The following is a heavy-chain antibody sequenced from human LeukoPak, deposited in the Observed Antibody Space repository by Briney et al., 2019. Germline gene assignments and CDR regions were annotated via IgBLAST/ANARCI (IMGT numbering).Heavy chain of an antibody. D-gene: IGHD4-11*01. V-gene: IGHV4-4*02. Sequence: SGTLSLTCAVSGGSISSSNWWSWVRQPPGKGLEWIGEIYHSGSTNYNPSLKGRVTISVDKSKNQFSLKLSSVTAADTAVYYCARDPTITVTTISPYYYYGMDVWGQGTTVTVSS. CDR2: IYHSGST. J-gene: IGHJ6*02. CDR1: GGSISSSNW. CDR3: ARDPTITVTTISPYYYYGMDV.